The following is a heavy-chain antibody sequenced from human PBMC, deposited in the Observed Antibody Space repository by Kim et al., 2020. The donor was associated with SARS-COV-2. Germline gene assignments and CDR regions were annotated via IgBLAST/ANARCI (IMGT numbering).Heavy chain of an antibody. CDR1: GFTFNDYA. CDR2: ISGSGGST. Sequence: GGSLRLSCAASGFTFNDYAMSWVRQAPGKGLEWVSAISGSGGSTYYADSVKGRFTISRDNSKNTLYLQMNSLRAEDTAVYYCAKGVLRSAAGLSFDYWGQGTLVTVSS. V-gene: IGHV3-23*01. CDR3: AKGVLRSAAGLSFDY. D-gene: IGHD6-13*01. J-gene: IGHJ4*02.